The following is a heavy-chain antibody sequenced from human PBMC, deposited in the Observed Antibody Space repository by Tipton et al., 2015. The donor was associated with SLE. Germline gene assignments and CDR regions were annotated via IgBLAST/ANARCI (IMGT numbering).Heavy chain of an antibody. J-gene: IGHJ6*02. CDR2: IYYSGRT. D-gene: IGHD3-16*01. V-gene: IGHV4-59*08. CDR3: ARQRLRLLSPLDS. Sequence: TLSLTCTVSGGSITNYYWTWIRQPPGKGLEWIGYIYYSGRTGYNPSLRSRVTMSVDTSRNHFSLELTSVTAADTAVYYCARQRLRLLSPLDSWGQGTTVTVSS. CDR1: GGSITNYY.